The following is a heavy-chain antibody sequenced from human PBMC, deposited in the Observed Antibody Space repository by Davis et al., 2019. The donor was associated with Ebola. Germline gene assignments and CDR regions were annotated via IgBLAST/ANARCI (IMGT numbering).Heavy chain of an antibody. CDR3: ARGLRFRGWPFDY. CDR2: INHSGST. D-gene: IGHD6-19*01. Sequence: MPSETLSLTCAVYGGSFSGYYWSWIRQPPGKGLEWIGEINHSGSTNYNPSLKSRVTISVDTSKNQFSLKLSSVTAADTAVYYCARGLRFRGWPFDYWGQGTLVTVSS. V-gene: IGHV4-34*01. J-gene: IGHJ4*02. CDR1: GGSFSGYY.